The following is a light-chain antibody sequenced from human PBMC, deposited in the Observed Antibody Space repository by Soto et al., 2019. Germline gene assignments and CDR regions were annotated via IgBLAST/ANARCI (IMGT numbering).Light chain of an antibody. CDR2: DDS. CDR1: NIGSKS. V-gene: IGLV3-21*02. CDR3: QVWDSSSDHYV. J-gene: IGLJ1*01. Sequence: SYELTQPPSVSVAPGQTARITCGGNNIGSKSVHWYQQKPGQAPVLVVYDDSDRRSGIPERFSGSNSGNTATLTISRVEAGDEADYYCQVWDSSSDHYVFGTGTKVTLL.